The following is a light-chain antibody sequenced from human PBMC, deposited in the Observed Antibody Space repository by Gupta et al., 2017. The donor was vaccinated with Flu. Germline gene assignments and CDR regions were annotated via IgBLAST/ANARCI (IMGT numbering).Light chain of an antibody. J-gene: IGLJ1*01. CDR2: GNS. Sequence: QSVLTQPPSVAGAPGQRVTIYCTGSSSHIGAGYDVHWYQQLPGTAPKLLIYGNSNRPSGVPDRFSGSKSGTSASLAITGLQAEDEADYYCQSYDSSLSGYVFGTGTKVTVL. V-gene: IGLV1-40*01. CDR1: SSHIGAGYD. CDR3: QSYDSSLSGYV.